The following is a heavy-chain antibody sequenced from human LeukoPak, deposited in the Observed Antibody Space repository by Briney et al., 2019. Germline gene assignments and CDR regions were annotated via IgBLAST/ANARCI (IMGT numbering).Heavy chain of an antibody. Sequence: PSETLSLTCTVSGGSISSSSYYWGWIRQPPGKGLEWIGSIYYSGSTYYNPSLKSRVTISVDTSKNQFSLKLSSVTAADTAVYYCARGGYSYGSYYYYYYYMDVWGKGTTVTVSS. CDR1: GGSISSSSYY. V-gene: IGHV4-39*07. J-gene: IGHJ6*03. CDR2: IYYSGST. CDR3: ARGGYSYGSYYYYYYYMDV. D-gene: IGHD5-18*01.